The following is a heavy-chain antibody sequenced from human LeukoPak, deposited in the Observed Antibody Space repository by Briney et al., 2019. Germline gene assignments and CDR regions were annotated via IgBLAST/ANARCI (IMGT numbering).Heavy chain of an antibody. CDR1: GLTFSSYA. Sequence: PGGSLRLSCAASGLTFSSYAMGWVRQAPGKGLEWVSAISGSGANTYYADSVKGRFTISRDNSKNTLYLQMNSLRAEDTAVYYCAKASPSGSYYFDHWGQGTLVTVSS. J-gene: IGHJ4*02. CDR2: ISGSGANT. V-gene: IGHV3-23*01. CDR3: AKASPSGSYYFDH. D-gene: IGHD1-26*01.